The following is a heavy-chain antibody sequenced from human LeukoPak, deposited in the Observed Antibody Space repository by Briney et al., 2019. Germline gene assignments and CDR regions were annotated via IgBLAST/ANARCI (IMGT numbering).Heavy chain of an antibody. D-gene: IGHD1-26*01. Sequence: GASVTVSCKASGGTFSSYAISWVRQAPGQGLEWMGGIIPIFGTANYAQKFQGRVTITADKSTSTAYMELDSLKFEDTAVYYCAESGNYYDTFDIWGQGTMVAVSS. V-gene: IGHV1-69*06. J-gene: IGHJ3*02. CDR2: IIPIFGTA. CDR1: GGTFSSYA. CDR3: AESGNYYDTFDI.